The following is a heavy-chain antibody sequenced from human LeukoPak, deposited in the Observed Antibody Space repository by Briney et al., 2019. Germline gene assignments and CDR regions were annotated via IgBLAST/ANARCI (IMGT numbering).Heavy chain of an antibody. CDR3: AKRTGSYYYGMDV. CDR1: GFTFSSYA. CDR2: ISGSGGST. V-gene: IGHV3-23*01. D-gene: IGHD3/OR15-3a*01. J-gene: IGHJ6*02. Sequence: GGSLRLSCAASGFTFSSYAMSWVRQAPGEGLEWVSAISGSGGSTYYADSVKGRFTISRDNSKNTLYLQMNSLRAEDTAVYYCAKRTGSYYYGMDVWGQGTTVTVSS.